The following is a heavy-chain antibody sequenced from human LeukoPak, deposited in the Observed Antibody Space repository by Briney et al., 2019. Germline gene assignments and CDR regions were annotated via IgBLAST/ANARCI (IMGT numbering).Heavy chain of an antibody. CDR1: GGSFSGYY. D-gene: IGHD2-21*02. J-gene: IGHJ4*02. CDR3: AREAGCGGDCYRPAQGYYFDY. V-gene: IGHV4-34*01. CDR2: INHSGST. Sequence: SETLSFTSAVYGGSFSGYYWSWIRQPPGKGLEWIGEINHSGSTNYNPSLKSRVTISVDTSKNQFSLKLSSVTAADTAVYYCAREAGCGGDCYRPAQGYYFDYWGQGTLVTVSS.